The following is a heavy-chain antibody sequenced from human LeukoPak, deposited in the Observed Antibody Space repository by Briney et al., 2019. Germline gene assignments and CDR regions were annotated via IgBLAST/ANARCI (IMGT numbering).Heavy chain of an antibody. J-gene: IGHJ4*02. D-gene: IGHD3-22*01. CDR3: AKDSSGYEKGAFDY. V-gene: IGHV3-9*03. CDR2: ISWNSGSI. CDR1: GFTFDDYA. Sequence: GGSLRLSRAASGFTFDDYAVHWVRQAPGKGLEWVSGISWNSGSIGYADSVKGRFTISRDNAKNSLYLQMNSLRAEDMALYYCAKDSSGYEKGAFDYWGQGTLVTVSS.